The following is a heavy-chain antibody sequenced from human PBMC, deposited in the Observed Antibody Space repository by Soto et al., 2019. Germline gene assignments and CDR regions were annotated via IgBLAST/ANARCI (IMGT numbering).Heavy chain of an antibody. CDR1: GFTFSSYG. J-gene: IGHJ6*02. CDR3: AREREDIVVVPAPYYYGMDV. CDR2: IWYDGSNK. D-gene: IGHD2-2*01. Sequence: GGSLRLSCAASGFTFSSYGMHWVRQAPGKGLEWVAVIWYDGSNKYYADSVKGRFTISRDNSKNTLYLQMNSLRAEDTAVYYCAREREDIVVVPAPYYYGMDVWGQGTTVTVSS. V-gene: IGHV3-33*01.